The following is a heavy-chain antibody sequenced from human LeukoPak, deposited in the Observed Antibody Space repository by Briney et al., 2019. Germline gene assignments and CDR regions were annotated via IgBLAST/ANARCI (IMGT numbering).Heavy chain of an antibody. Sequence: GGSLRLSCAASRFTFSNYWMSCVRQAPGKGLEWVAKVKQDGSQRYYVESVTGRFTISRDNAKNSLYLQMNSLRADDTAIYYCARGFCSSGRCSKYDYWAREPWSPSPQ. CDR1: RFTFSNYW. CDR2: VKQDGSQR. V-gene: IGHV3-7*01. J-gene: IGHJ4*02. D-gene: IGHD2-15*01. CDR3: ARGFCSSGRCSKYDY.